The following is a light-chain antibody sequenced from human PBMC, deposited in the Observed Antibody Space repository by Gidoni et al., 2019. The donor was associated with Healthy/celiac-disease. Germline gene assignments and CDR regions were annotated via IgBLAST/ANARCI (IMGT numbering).Light chain of an antibody. CDR2: AAT. CDR1: QSISSY. CDR3: QQSYSTPLT. Sequence: DIQMTPFPSSLSASVGDSVTITCRASQSISSYLNWYQKKPGQAPKLLIYAATSLQSGVPSRCSGSGAGTDFTITIRRLQQEDFATYYCQQSYSTPLTFGGGTKVEIK. J-gene: IGKJ4*01. V-gene: IGKV1-39*01.